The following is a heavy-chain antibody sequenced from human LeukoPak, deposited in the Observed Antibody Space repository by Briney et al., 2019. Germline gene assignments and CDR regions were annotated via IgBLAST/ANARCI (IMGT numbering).Heavy chain of an antibody. J-gene: IGHJ4*02. CDR2: ISGGGETT. V-gene: IGHV3-23*01. Sequence: GGSLRLSCAASGFTFNNYAMNWVRQAPGKGLEWVSSISGGGETTYYADSAKGRFTISRDNSQNTSYLQMNSLRAEDTAVYYCARDYADCVGYFFFDYWGRGTMVTVSS. CDR1: GFTFNNYA. D-gene: IGHD4-17*01. CDR3: ARDYADCVGYFFFDY.